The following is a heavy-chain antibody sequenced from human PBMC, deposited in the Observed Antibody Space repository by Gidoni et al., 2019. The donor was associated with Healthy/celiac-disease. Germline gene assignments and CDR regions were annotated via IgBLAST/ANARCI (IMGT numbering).Heavy chain of an antibody. CDR1: GFSLSTSGVG. V-gene: IGHV2-5*01. CDR3: AHSELDIVVVPAELSFPNYYYGMDV. D-gene: IGHD2-2*01. J-gene: IGHJ6*02. CDR2: IYWNDDK. Sequence: QITLKESGPTLVKPTQTLTLTCTFSGFSLSTSGVGVGWIRQPPGKALAWLALIYWNDDKRYSPSLKSRLTITKDTSKNQVVRTMTNMDPVDTATYYCAHSELDIVVVPAELSFPNYYYGMDVWGQGTTVTVSS.